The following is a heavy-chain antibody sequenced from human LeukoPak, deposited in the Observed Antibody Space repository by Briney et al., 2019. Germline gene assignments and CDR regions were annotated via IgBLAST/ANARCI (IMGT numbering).Heavy chain of an antibody. CDR2: INDDEREK. CDR1: GFTFSRSW. CDR3: SKDISAGGLDV. D-gene: IGHD3-16*02. Sequence: GGSLRLSCGASGFTFSRSWMSWVRQAPGKGLEWVANINDDEREKYYVDSVKGRFTIFRDNAKNSMYLQMNSLRIEDTALYYCSKDISAGGLDVWGPGTPVTVSS. V-gene: IGHV3-7*03. J-gene: IGHJ6*02.